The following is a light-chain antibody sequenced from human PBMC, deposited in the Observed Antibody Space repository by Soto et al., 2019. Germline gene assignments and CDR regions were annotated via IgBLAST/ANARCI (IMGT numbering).Light chain of an antibody. J-gene: IGLJ1*01. Sequence: QSALTQPASVSGSPGQSITISCTGTSSDVGGYNYDFGGYNYVSWYQQHPGKAPKLMIYDVSHRPSGVSDRFSGSRSGNTASLTISGLQAEDEADYYCSSSTSSSTYVFGTGTKLTVL. CDR2: DVS. V-gene: IGLV2-14*03. CDR3: SSSTSSSTYV. CDR1: SSDVGGYNYDFGGYNY.